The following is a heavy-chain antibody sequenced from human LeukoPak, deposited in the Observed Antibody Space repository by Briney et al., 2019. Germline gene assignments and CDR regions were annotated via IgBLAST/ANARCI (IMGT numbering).Heavy chain of an antibody. CDR2: INPRGGST. V-gene: IGHV1-46*01. J-gene: IGHJ4*02. CDR1: GYTFTSYY. Sequence: ASVKVSCKASGYTFTSYYMHWMRQAPGQGPEWMGIINPRGGSTDYSQKFQDRVTMSSDTSTSTVYMELSSLRSEDTAVYFCARVGVTAATADYWGQGNLVTVSS. CDR3: ARVGVTAATADY. D-gene: IGHD6-25*01.